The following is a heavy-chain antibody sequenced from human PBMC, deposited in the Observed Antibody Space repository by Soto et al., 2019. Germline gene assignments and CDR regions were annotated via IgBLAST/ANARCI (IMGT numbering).Heavy chain of an antibody. J-gene: IGHJ6*03. V-gene: IGHV4-34*01. Sequence: QVQLEQWGAGLLKPSETLSLTCAVYGASFSGHCWNWIRQPPGKGPEWLGEIDHSGSPNYNPSFKSRVSISTDRSRNQFSLKVNSVTVADTAVYYCARGKSRCGTGTFYNYFYMDVWGKGNTVTVSS. CDR1: GASFSGHC. D-gene: IGHD3-10*01. CDR2: IDHSGSP. CDR3: ARGKSRCGTGTFYNYFYMDV.